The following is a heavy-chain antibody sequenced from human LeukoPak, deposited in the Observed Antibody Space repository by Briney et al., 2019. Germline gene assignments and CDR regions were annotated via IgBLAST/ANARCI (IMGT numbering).Heavy chain of an antibody. J-gene: IGHJ4*02. CDR2: ISSSSSYI. D-gene: IGHD4-17*01. CDR1: GGSISSSS. CDR3: ARGTTGSFDY. V-gene: IGHV3-21*01. Sequence: ETLSLTCTVSGGSISSSSYYWGWIRQPPGKGLEWVSSISSSSSYIYYADSVKGRFTISRDNAKNSLYLQMNSLRAEDTAVYYCARGTTGSFDYWGQGTLVTVSS.